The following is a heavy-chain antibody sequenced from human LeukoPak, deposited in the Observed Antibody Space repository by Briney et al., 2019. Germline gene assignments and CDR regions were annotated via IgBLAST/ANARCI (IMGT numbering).Heavy chain of an antibody. CDR1: GGSFSGYY. V-gene: IGHV4-34*01. Sequence: SENLSLTCAVHGGSFSGYYRSWIRQPPGKGLEWIGEINHSGSTNYNPSLKSRVTISVDTSKNQFSLKLSSVTAADTAVYYCASGYSSGWYGDAFDIWGQGTMVTVSS. CDR3: ASGYSSGWYGDAFDI. CDR2: INHSGST. D-gene: IGHD6-19*01. J-gene: IGHJ3*02.